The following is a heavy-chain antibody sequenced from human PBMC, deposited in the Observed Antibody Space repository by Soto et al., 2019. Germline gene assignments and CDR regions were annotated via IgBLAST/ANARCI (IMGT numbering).Heavy chain of an antibody. CDR2: IYPGDSDT. CDR1: GYAFSSYW. V-gene: IGHV5-51*01. D-gene: IGHD2-8*02. J-gene: IGHJ5*02. CDR3: ERAYSTATICDPCFDT. Sequence: PGESLKISCQGSGYAFSSYWIAWVRQMPGKGLEWMGIIYPGDSDTRYSPSFQGQVTISVDKSITTAYLQWSSLKASDTAMYYCERAYSTATICDPCFDTWGQGTLVTVSS.